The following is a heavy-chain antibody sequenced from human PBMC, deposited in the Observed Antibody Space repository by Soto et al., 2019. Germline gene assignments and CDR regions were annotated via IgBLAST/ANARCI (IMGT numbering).Heavy chain of an antibody. V-gene: IGHV1-2*02. J-gene: IGHJ5*02. CDR3: ARRGRYYYDSRGYYATRNNSLDP. Sequence: ASVESSWKASGYAFTGNSRHWVRHAPEQGLEWMGWINPNSGGTNYAQKFQGRVTMTRDTSISRAYMELSRLRSDDTAVYYCARRGRYYYDSRGYYATRNNSLDPWGQGTLVTV. D-gene: IGHD3-22*01. CDR2: INPNSGGT. CDR1: GYAFTGNS.